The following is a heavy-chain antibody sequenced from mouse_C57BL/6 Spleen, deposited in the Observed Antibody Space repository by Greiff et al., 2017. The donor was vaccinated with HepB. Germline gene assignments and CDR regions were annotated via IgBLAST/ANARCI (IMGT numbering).Heavy chain of an antibody. Sequence: EVKLMESGGGLVQPGGSLSLSCAASGFTFTDYYMSWVRQPPGKALEWLGFIRNKANGYTTEYSASVKGRFTISRDNSQSILYLQMNALRAEDSATYYCARYKDYDYDLYYFDYWGQGTTLTVSS. CDR3: ARYKDYDYDLYYFDY. J-gene: IGHJ2*01. CDR2: IRNKANGYTT. CDR1: GFTFTDYY. D-gene: IGHD2-4*01. V-gene: IGHV7-3*01.